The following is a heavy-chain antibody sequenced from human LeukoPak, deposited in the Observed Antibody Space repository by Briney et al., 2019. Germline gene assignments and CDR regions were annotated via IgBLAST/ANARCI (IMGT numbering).Heavy chain of an antibody. CDR2: INANSGGT. Sequence: GASVKVSCKASGYTFIGYYMHWVRQAPGQGLEGMGWINANSGGTNYAQKFQGRVTMTRDTSISTAYMELSRLRSDDTAVYYCARVRDGYNYGSNWFDPWGQGTLVTVSS. CDR1: GYTFIGYY. V-gene: IGHV1-2*02. CDR3: ARVRDGYNYGSNWFDP. D-gene: IGHD5-18*01. J-gene: IGHJ5*02.